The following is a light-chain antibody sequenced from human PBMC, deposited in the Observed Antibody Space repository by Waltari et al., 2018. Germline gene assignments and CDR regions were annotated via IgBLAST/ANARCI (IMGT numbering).Light chain of an antibody. J-gene: IGLJ3*02. V-gene: IGLV2-14*01. CDR1: NGAMGNYNY. CDR2: EVN. CDR3: CSFTRASTWV. Sequence: QSALTQPASVSGSPGQSITISCTGTNGAMGNYNYVPWYQQHPGKPPKPIIYEVNNRPSGVSNRFSGSKSGNTASLTISGLQAEDEADYYCCSFTRASTWVFGGGTKLTVL.